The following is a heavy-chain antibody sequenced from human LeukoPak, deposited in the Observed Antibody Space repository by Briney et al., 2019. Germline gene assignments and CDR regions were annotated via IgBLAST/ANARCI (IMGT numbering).Heavy chain of an antibody. J-gene: IGHJ2*01. Sequence: SETLSLTCTVSGGSIRGYYWSWIRQPPGKGLEWIGYIYYSGSTNYNPSLKSRVTISVDTSKNQFSLKLSSVTAADTAVYYCARVYYSNSYDYWYFDLWGRGTLVTVSS. CDR3: ARVYYSNSYDYWYFDL. CDR1: GGSIRGYY. V-gene: IGHV4-59*01. CDR2: IYYSGST. D-gene: IGHD6-13*01.